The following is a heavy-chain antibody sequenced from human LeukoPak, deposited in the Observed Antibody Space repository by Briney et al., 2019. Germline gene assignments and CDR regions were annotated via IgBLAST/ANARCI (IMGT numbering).Heavy chain of an antibody. CDR2: IHSGGTT. CDR1: GFTFSSYS. Sequence: GGSLRLSCAASGFTFSSYSMSWVRQAPGKGLEWVSVIHSGGTTNYADSVQGRFTISRDNSKTTVYLHMNSLRAEDTAVYYCARDSDSGYGPFASWGQGTLVTVSS. V-gene: IGHV3-53*01. J-gene: IGHJ4*02. D-gene: IGHD5-12*01. CDR3: ARDSDSGYGPFAS.